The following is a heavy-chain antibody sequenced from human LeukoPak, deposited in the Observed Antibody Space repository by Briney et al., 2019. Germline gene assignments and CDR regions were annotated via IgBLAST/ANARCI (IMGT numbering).Heavy chain of an antibody. CDR3: ARGVARTYYSDTSGYAAADY. D-gene: IGHD3-22*01. CDR2: INHSGST. CDR1: GESFSGYY. J-gene: IGHJ4*02. V-gene: IGHV4-34*01. Sequence: PSETLSLTCAVHGESFSGYYWSWIRQPPGKGLEWIGEINHSGSTNYNPSLKSRVTISVDTSKNQFSLKLSSVTAADTAVYYCARGVARTYYSDTSGYAAADYWGQGTLVTVSS.